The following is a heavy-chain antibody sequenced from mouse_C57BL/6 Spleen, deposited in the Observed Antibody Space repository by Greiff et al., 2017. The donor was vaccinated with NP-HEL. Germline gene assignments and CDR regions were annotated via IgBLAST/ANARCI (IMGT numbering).Heavy chain of an antibody. CDR3: AREGGDY. J-gene: IGHJ2*01. Sequence: VQLQQSGPELVKPGASVKISCKASGYAFSSSWMNWVKQRPGKGLEWIGRIYPGDGDTNYNGKFKGKATLTADKSSSTAYMQLSSRTSEDSAVYCCAREGGDYWGQGTTLTVSS. CDR1: GYAFSSSW. CDR2: IYPGDGDT. V-gene: IGHV1-82*01.